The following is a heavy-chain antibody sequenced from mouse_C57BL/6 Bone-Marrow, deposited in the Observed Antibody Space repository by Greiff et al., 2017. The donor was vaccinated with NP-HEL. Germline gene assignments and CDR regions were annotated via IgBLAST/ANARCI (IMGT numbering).Heavy chain of an antibody. V-gene: IGHV1-64*01. CDR2: IHPNSGST. D-gene: IGHD1-1*01. CDR3: AKGITTVVAPFAY. CDR1: GYTFTSYW. J-gene: IGHJ3*01. Sequence: VKLQQPGAELVKPGASVKLSCKASGYTFTSYWMHWVKQRPGQGLEWIGMIHPNSGSTNYNEKFKSKATLTVDKSSSTAYMQLSSLTSEDSAVYYCAKGITTVVAPFAYWGQGTLVTVSA.